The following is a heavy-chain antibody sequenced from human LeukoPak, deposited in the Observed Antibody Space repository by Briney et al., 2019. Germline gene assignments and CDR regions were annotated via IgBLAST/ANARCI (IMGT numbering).Heavy chain of an antibody. CDR3: ARERVVVAASYYYYGMDV. D-gene: IGHD2-15*01. CDR2: IYYSGST. J-gene: IGHJ6*02. Sequence: PSETLSLTCTVSGGSISSYYWSWIRQPPGKGLEWIGYIYYSGSTIYNPSLKSRVTISVDTSKNQFSLKLSSVTAADTAVYYCARERVVVAASYYYYGMDVWGQGTTVTVCS. V-gene: IGHV4-59*01. CDR1: GGSISSYY.